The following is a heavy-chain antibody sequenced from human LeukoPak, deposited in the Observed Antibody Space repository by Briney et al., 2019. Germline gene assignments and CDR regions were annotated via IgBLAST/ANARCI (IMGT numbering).Heavy chain of an antibody. V-gene: IGHV3-23*01. D-gene: IGHD1-26*01. Sequence: ASGFTFSTXXXXXARQXPGKXXXXXSGICANGVDTFYADSAKGRFTISRDNSKNTVYLQMNSLRAEDTALYYCVKAYTTSGTYLEPWGQGTLVTVSS. CDR1: GFTFSTXX. J-gene: IGHJ4*02. CDR3: VKAYTTSGTYLEP. CDR2: ICANGVDT.